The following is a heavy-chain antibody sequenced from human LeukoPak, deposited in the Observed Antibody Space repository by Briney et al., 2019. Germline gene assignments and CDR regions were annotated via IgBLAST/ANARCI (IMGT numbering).Heavy chain of an antibody. CDR3: ARHLYSSSRNPTFDY. CDR2: FYYSGST. D-gene: IGHD6-13*01. J-gene: IGHJ4*02. Sequence: PSETLSLTCTVSGGSISSSSFYWGWIRQPPGKGLEWLGSFYYSGSTYSNPSLKSRVTISVDTSKNQLSLKLSSVTAADTAVYYCARHLYSSSRNPTFDYWGQGTLVTVSS. CDR1: GGSISSSSFY. V-gene: IGHV4-39*01.